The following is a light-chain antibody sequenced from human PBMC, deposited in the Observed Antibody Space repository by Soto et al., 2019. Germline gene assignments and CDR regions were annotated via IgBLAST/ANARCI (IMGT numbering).Light chain of an antibody. Sequence: DIQMTQSPSSLSASVGDRVTITCRASQGITNHLAWYQQKPGKAPRLLIFAASTLHSGVPSRFSGSQSGTDFALTISSLQPEDVAIYYCQRYNSPPLTFGQGTKVEIK. V-gene: IGKV1-27*01. CDR2: AAS. J-gene: IGKJ1*01. CDR1: QGITNH. CDR3: QRYNSPPLT.